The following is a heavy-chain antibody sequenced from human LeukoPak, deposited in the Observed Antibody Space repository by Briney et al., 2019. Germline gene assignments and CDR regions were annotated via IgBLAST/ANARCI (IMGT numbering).Heavy chain of an antibody. J-gene: IGHJ4*02. CDR1: GYSFTSYG. D-gene: IGHD4-17*01. CDR3: ARTRPTADGWGFDY. Sequence: GASVKVSCKASGYSFTSYGVSWVRQAPGEGLEWVGWISGYNGETENTEKLQGRVTMTTDTSTNTAHMELRSLRSDDTAMYYCARTRPTADGWGFDYWGQGTPVIVSS. CDR2: ISGYNGET. V-gene: IGHV1-18*01.